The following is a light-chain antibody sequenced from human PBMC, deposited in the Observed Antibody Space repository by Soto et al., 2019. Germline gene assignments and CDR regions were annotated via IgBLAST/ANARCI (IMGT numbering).Light chain of an antibody. Sequence: QSVLTQPPSASGTPGQRVTISCSGSSSNIGSDAVNWFQQLPGTAPKLLIYDNNQRPSGVPDRLSGSKSGTSASLAISGLQSEDEADYYCAAWDGSLNGWVFGGGTQLTVL. J-gene: IGLJ3*02. V-gene: IGLV1-44*01. CDR2: DNN. CDR1: SSNIGSDA. CDR3: AAWDGSLNGWV.